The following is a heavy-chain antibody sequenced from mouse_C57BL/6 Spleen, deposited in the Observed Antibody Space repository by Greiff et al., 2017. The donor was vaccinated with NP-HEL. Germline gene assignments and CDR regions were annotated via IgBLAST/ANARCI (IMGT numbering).Heavy chain of an antibody. D-gene: IGHD4-1*01. Sequence: VKVVESGPELVKPGASVKISCKASGYAFSNSWMNWVKQRPGKGLEWIGRIYPGDGDTNYNGKFKGKATLTADKSSSTAYMQLSSLTSEDSAVYFCAPNWDSFAYWGQGTLVTVSA. J-gene: IGHJ3*01. CDR1: GYAFSNSW. V-gene: IGHV1-82*01. CDR2: IYPGDGDT. CDR3: APNWDSFAY.